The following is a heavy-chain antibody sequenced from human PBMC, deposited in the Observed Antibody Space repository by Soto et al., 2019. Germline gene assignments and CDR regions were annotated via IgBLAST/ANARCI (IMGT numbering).Heavy chain of an antibody. CDR3: ARVRRYVGVRRGHHARGFDL. Sequence: QVQLQQWGAGLLKPSETLSLTCAVYEASLSMYIWTWIRQSPGQGLEWLGEIDQSGSTNYSPSLKSRVTISVDTSKNQFSLRLNAVTAADTAIYYCARVRRYVGVRRGHHARGFDLWGQGNLVTVSS. D-gene: IGHD3-16*02. CDR1: EASLSMYI. CDR2: IDQSGST. J-gene: IGHJ4*02. V-gene: IGHV4-34*01.